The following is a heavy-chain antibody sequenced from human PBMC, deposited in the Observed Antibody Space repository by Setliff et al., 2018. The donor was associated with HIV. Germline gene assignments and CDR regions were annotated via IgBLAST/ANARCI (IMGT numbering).Heavy chain of an antibody. D-gene: IGHD6-13*01. Sequence: LSLTCAVSDYSINSGYYWGWIRQPPGKGLEWIGYIYYSGSTNYNPSLKSRVTISVDTSKNQFSLKLSSVTAADTAVYYCARLAGQRTIAAADYFFDFWGQGALVTVSS. V-gene: IGHV4-61*01. CDR3: ARLAGQRTIAAADYFFDF. J-gene: IGHJ4*02. CDR1: DYSINSGYY. CDR2: IYYSGST.